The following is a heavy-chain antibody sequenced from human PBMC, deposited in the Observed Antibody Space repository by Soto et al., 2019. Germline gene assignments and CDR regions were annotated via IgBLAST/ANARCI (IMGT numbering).Heavy chain of an antibody. CDR1: GYTFTSYG. V-gene: IGHV1-18*01. D-gene: IGHD6-13*01. J-gene: IGHJ4*02. CDR2: ISAYNGNT. CDR3: ARDAAASLNDY. Sequence: QVQLVQSGAEVKKPGASVKVSCKASGYTFTSYGISWVRQAPGQGLEWMGWISAYNGNTKYVQKFQGRVTMTTDTSTTTAYMALRSPRPDDTAVYSCARDAAASLNDYWGQGTLVTVSP.